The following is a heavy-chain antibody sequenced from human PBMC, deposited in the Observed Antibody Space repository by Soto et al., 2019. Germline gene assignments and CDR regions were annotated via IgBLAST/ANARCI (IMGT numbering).Heavy chain of an antibody. J-gene: IGHJ4*02. D-gene: IGHD4-17*01. Sequence: WTWIRQSPGKGLEWIGQISHTGRTKYNPSLESRVTISVDTSRKQFSLKLSSVTAADTALYYCARDDTTGLFDFWGQRTLVTVSS. CDR2: ISHTGRT. V-gene: IGHV4-59*01. CDR3: ARDDTTGLFDF.